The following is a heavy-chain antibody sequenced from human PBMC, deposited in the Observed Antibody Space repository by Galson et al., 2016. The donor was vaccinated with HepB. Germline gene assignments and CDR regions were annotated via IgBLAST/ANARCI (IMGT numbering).Heavy chain of an antibody. V-gene: IGHV3-23*01. Sequence: SLRLSCAASGFTFSDYAMHWVRQAPGKGLEWVSGIGGSGGGTHYADSVKGRFTISRDNSKNTLYLQLNSLRAEDTAIYYCTKDQLIVIVPAAGNWFDPWGQGTLVTVSS. D-gene: IGHD2-2*01. CDR1: GFTFSDYA. CDR3: TKDQLIVIVPAAGNWFDP. CDR2: IGGSGGGT. J-gene: IGHJ5*02.